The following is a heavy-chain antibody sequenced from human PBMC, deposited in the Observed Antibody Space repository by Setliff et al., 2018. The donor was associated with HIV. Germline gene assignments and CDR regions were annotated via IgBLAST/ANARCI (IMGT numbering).Heavy chain of an antibody. J-gene: IGHJ6*02. D-gene: IGHD6-19*01. CDR1: GYSFTSYW. CDR3: ARQFTVQWLVSTYGMDV. V-gene: IGHV5-51*01. Sequence: GESLKISCKGSGYSFTSYWIGWVRKMPGKGLEWMGIIYPGDSDTRYSPSFQGQFTISADKSISTAYLQWSSLKASDTAMYYCARQFTVQWLVSTYGMDVWGQGTTVTGS. CDR2: IYPGDSDT.